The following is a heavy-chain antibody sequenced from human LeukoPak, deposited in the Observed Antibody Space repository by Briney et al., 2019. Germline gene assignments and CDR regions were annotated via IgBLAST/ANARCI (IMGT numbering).Heavy chain of an antibody. CDR1: GGSISSYY. D-gene: IGHD3-16*01. V-gene: IGHV4-59*08. J-gene: IGHJ5*02. CDR3: ARSYDTDAYHNNWFDP. CDR2: IYYSGTT. Sequence: SETLSLTCSVSGGSISSYYWSWIRQSPGKGLEWIGYIYYSGTTNYNPSLKSRVTISVDTSRQQFSLKLSSVTAADTAVYYCARSYDTDAYHNNWFDPWDQGTLVTVSS.